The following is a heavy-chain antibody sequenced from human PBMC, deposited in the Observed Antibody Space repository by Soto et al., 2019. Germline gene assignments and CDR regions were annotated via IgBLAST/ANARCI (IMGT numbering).Heavy chain of an antibody. CDR2: IHYSGTT. CDR3: AAGEASSRNLAPYYLDF. J-gene: IGHJ4*02. Sequence: PSETLSLTCTVSGGSMRNYFWTWIRQPPGKGLEWSGYIHYSGTTSFFPSYNPSLRSRVTISEDTSQNQFSLKLLSVTTADTAVYFCAAGEASSRNLAPYYLDFWGQGTLVTVSS. V-gene: IGHV4-59*01. D-gene: IGHD6-13*01. CDR1: GGSMRNYF.